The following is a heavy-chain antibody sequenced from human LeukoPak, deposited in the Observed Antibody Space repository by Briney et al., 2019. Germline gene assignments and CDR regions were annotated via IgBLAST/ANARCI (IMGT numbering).Heavy chain of an antibody. Sequence: SQTLSLTCTVSGGSISSGGYYWSSIRQHPGKGLEWIRYIYNSECTYYNPSLKSRVTISVDTSKNQFSLKLSSVTAADTAVYYCARVFYYYGSGSYYPNQTPTQSYYFDFWGQGTLVTVSS. J-gene: IGHJ4*02. V-gene: IGHV4-31*03. CDR3: ARVFYYYGSGSYYPNQTPTQSYYFDF. D-gene: IGHD3-10*01. CDR2: IYNSECT. CDR1: GGSISSGGYY.